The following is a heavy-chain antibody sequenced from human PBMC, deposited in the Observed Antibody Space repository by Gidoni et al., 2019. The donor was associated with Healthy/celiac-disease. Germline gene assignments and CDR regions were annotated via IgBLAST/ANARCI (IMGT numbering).Heavy chain of an antibody. CDR1: GFTFSGSA. Sequence: EVKLVESGGGWVQPGGSLKLSCAASGFTFSGSAMPWVRQASGKGLELVGRIRSKANSDATAYAASVKGRFTISRDDSNNTAYLQMNSLKTEDTAVYYCTNGGSYYDSSGHDAFDIGGQGTMVTVSS. CDR3: TNGGSYYDSSGHDAFDI. CDR2: IRSKANSDAT. V-gene: IGHV3-73*02. J-gene: IGHJ3*02. D-gene: IGHD3-22*01.